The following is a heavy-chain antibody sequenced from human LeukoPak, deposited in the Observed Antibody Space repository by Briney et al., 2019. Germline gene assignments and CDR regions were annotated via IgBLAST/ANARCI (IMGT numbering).Heavy chain of an antibody. CDR3: ARVGDSSGYYPSFFDY. D-gene: IGHD3-22*01. CDR1: GFTFSSYA. CDR2: ISYDGSNK. V-gene: IGHV3-30*01. J-gene: IGHJ4*02. Sequence: PGGSLRLSCAASGFTFSSYAMHWVRQAPGKGLEWVAVISYDGSNKYYADSVKGRFTISRDNSKNTLYLQMNSLRAEDTAVYYCARVGDSSGYYPSFFDYWGQGTLVTVSS.